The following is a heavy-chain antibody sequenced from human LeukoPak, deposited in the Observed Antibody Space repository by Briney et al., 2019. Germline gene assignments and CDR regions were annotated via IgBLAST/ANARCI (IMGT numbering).Heavy chain of an antibody. V-gene: IGHV1-2*02. Sequence: ASVKVSCTASGYSFTGYYMHWVRQAPGQGLEWMGWINPNSGDTNYAQNFQGRVTMTRDTSISTAYMELSRLRSDGTAVFYCARDQMGHFDYWGQGTLVTVSS. D-gene: IGHD5-24*01. CDR1: GYSFTGYY. CDR3: ARDQMGHFDY. J-gene: IGHJ4*02. CDR2: INPNSGDT.